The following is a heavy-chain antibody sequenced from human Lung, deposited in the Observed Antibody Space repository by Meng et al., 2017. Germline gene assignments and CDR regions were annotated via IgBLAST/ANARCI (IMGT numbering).Heavy chain of an antibody. D-gene: IGHD3-16*02. CDR2: IKSKVDGGTT. V-gene: IGHV3-15*01. Sequence: GRSLSLSCVASGGTFRNFWMTWVRPAPGKGLEWVGCIKSKVDGGTTDFAAPVKGRFPISRDAAQNTLYLQMDSLKTEDTAVYYCTTDLPFTEGGVITTWGQGTLVTVSS. CDR1: GGTFRNFW. CDR3: TTDLPFTEGGVITT. J-gene: IGHJ5*02.